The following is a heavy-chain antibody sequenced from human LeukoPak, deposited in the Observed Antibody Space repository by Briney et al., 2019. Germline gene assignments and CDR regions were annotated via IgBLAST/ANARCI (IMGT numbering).Heavy chain of an antibody. CDR3: ARWTRMVRVRLGYFDY. CDR1: GGASRSCY. D-gene: IGHD3-10*01. V-gene: IGHV4-59*08. CDR2: IYYSGST. Sequence: SQTQALKGSGAGGASRSCYWRYNRKPPGKGLEWIGYIYYSGSTNYNPSLKSRVTISVDTSKNQFSLKLSSVTAADTAVYYCARWTRMVRVRLGYFDYWGQGTLVTVSS. J-gene: IGHJ4*02.